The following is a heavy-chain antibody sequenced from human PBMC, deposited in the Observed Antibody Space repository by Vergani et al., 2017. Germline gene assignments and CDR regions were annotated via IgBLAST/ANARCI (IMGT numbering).Heavy chain of an antibody. D-gene: IGHD3-22*01. Sequence: QVQLVQSGAEVKKPGASVKVSCKASGYTSTGYYMHWVRQAPGQGLEWMGWINPNSGGTNYAQKFQGWVTMTRDTSISTAYMELSRLRSDDTAVYYCARGGTMLLVGFDYMDVWGKGTTVTVSS. J-gene: IGHJ6*03. CDR3: ARGGTMLLVGFDYMDV. CDR2: INPNSGGT. V-gene: IGHV1-2*04. CDR1: GYTSTGYY.